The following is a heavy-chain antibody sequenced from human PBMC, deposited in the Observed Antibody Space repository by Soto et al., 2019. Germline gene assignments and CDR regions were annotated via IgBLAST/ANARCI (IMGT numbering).Heavy chain of an antibody. CDR1: GGSISNYY. D-gene: IGHD3-10*01. Sequence: SETLSLTCTVSGGSISNYYWSWIRQPPGKGLECIGYISYSGSTKYNPSLKSRVTIFRDTSKNQFSLNLSSVTAADTAVYYCARSSSGRYCQQYWGQGALVTVSS. V-gene: IGHV4-59*01. CDR2: ISYSGST. J-gene: IGHJ4*02. CDR3: ARSSSGRYCQQY.